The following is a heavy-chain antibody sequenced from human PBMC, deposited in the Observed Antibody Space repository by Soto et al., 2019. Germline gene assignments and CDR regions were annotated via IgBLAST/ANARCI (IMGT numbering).Heavy chain of an antibody. D-gene: IGHD6-13*01. J-gene: IGHJ4*02. V-gene: IGHV3-23*01. CDR1: GLTCSSYA. CDR3: AKKHIAAAGSLFFAY. CDR2: ISGNAATT. Sequence: GRPLRLSCTASGLTCSSYAMSWVLQAPGKGLEWASGISGNAATTWYADSVKGRFSISRDNSKNTLYLQMNSLRAEDTAVYYCAKKHIAAAGSLFFAYWGQGALVTVSS.